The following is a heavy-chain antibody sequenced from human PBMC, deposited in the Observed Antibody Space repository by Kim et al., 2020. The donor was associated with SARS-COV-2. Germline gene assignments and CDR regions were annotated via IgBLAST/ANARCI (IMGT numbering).Heavy chain of an antibody. J-gene: IGHJ4*02. D-gene: IGHD2-15*01. Sequence: GGSLRLSCAASGFTFSSYAMSWVRQAPGKGLEWVSAISGSGGSTYYADSVKGRFTISRDNSKNTPYLQMNSLRAEDTAVYYCANRGRERYCSGGSCYQFDYWGQGALVTVSS. CDR2: ISGSGGST. CDR3: ANRGRERYCSGGSCYQFDY. CDR1: GFTFSSYA. V-gene: IGHV3-23*01.